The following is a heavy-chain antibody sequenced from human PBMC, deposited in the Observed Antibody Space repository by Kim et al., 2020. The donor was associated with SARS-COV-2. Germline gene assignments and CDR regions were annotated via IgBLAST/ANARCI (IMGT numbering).Heavy chain of an antibody. D-gene: IGHD3-22*01. Sequence: GGSLRLSCAASGFTFSSYSMNWVRQAPGKGLEWVSSISSSSSYIYYADSVKGRFTISRDNAKNSLYLQMNSLRAEDTAVYYCARDQESYYYDSSGYKYFQHWGQGTLVTVSS. CDR3: ARDQESYYYDSSGYKYFQH. CDR1: GFTFSSYS. CDR2: ISSSSSYI. V-gene: IGHV3-21*01. J-gene: IGHJ1*01.